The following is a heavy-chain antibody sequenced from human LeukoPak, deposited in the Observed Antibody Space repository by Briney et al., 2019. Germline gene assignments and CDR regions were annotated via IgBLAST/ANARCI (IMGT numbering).Heavy chain of an antibody. CDR2: IYYSGST. Sequence: SETLSLTCTVSGGSISSYYWSWIRQPPGKGLEWIGYIYYSGSTNYNPSLKSRVTISVDTSKNQFSLKLCSVTAADTAVYYCAGGSGRDYYYYYGMDVWGKGTTVTVSS. V-gene: IGHV4-59*01. CDR1: GGSISSYY. J-gene: IGHJ6*04. D-gene: IGHD3-10*01. CDR3: AGGSGRDYYYYYGMDV.